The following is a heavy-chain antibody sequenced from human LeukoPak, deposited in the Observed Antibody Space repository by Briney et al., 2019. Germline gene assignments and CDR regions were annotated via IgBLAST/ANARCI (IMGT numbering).Heavy chain of an antibody. Sequence: GGSLRLSCAASGFTFSSFPMTWVRQAPGKGLEGVSSISGSGGDTYYTDSVKGRFTISRDNSKNTLYLQMNSLRAEDTAVYYCAKDIVVVPAAIGYYYYYGMVVWGQGTTVTVSS. CDR3: AKDIVVVPAAIGYYYYYGMVV. J-gene: IGHJ6*02. CDR1: GFTFSSFP. CDR2: ISGSGGDT. D-gene: IGHD2-2*01. V-gene: IGHV3-23*01.